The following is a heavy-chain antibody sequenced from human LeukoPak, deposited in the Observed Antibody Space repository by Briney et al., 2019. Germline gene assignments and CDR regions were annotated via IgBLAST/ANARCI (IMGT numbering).Heavy chain of an antibody. CDR2: IYYSGST. CDR1: GGSVSSGSYY. V-gene: IGHV4-61*01. CDR3: AREGGGSIFDY. J-gene: IGHJ4*02. D-gene: IGHD3-10*01. Sequence: PSETLSLTCTVSGGSVSSGSYYWSWIRQPPGKGLEWIGYIYYSGSTNYNPSLKGRVTMSVDTSKNQFSLTLTSVTAADTAVYYCAREGGGSIFDYWGQGTLVTVSS.